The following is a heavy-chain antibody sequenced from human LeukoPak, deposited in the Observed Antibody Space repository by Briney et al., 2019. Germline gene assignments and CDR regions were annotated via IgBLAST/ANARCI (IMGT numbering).Heavy chain of an antibody. CDR1: GGSFTDYY. CDR2: IYYRGNT. CDR3: TRDREHGTQDP. D-gene: IGHD1/OR15-1a*01. V-gene: IGHV4-39*07. Sequence: PSETLSLTCTVPGGSFTDYYWGWIRQPPGKGLEWIGGIYYRGNTFYNPSLKNRVSISIDTSKGRFSLNLNSVTAADTAVYFCTRDREHGTQDPWGQGTLVTVS. J-gene: IGHJ5*02.